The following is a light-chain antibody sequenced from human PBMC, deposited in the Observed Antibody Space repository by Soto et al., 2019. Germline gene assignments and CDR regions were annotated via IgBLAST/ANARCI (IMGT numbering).Light chain of an antibody. CDR1: QSVGSA. J-gene: IGKJ4*01. Sequence: EIVLTQSPATLSLSPGERATLSCRASQSVGSALAWYQQKPGQAPRLLIDDASNRATGIPARFSGSGTGTDFTLTIGSLEPEDFAVYYCQQRSQWPLTFGGGTKVEIK. CDR3: QQRSQWPLT. V-gene: IGKV3-11*01. CDR2: DAS.